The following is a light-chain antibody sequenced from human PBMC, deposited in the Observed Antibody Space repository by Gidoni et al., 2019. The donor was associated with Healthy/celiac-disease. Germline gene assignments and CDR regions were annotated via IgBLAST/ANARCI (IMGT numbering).Light chain of an antibody. J-gene: IGKJ1*01. CDR2: AAS. CDR1: QSISSY. Sequence: ITCRASQSISSYLNWYQQKPGKAPKLLIYAASSLQSGVPSRFSGSGSGTDFTLTISSLQPEDFATYYCQQSYSTPRTFGQGTKVEIK. V-gene: IGKV1-39*01. CDR3: QQSYSTPRT.